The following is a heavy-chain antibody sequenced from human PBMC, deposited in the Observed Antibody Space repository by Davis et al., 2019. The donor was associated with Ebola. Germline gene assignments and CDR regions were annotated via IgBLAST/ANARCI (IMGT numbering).Heavy chain of an antibody. D-gene: IGHD1-26*01. CDR1: GYTFTGYY. Sequence: ASVTVSCKASGYTFTGYYMHWVRQAPGQGLEWMGRINPNSGGTNYAQKFQGRVTMTRDTSISTAYMELSRLRSDDTAVYYCARVEAGIVGATFAFDIWGQGTMVTVSS. V-gene: IGHV1-2*06. CDR2: INPNSGGT. CDR3: ARVEAGIVGATFAFDI. J-gene: IGHJ3*02.